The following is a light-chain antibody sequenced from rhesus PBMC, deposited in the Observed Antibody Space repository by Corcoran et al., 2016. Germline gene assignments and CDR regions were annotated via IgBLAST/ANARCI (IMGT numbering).Light chain of an antibody. Sequence: DIQMTQSPSSLSASVGDRVTITCRASQGISSYLAWYQQNPGKAPKLLSYAASTLQSGVPSRFSGSGSGTDFTHTSSSLQPEDFATYYCQQHNSYPWTFGQGTKVEIK. CDR2: AAS. J-gene: IGKJ1*01. CDR3: QQHNSYPWT. CDR1: QGISSY. V-gene: IGKV1-25*01.